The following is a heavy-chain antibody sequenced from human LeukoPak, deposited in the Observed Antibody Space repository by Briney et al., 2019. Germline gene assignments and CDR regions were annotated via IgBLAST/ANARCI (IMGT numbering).Heavy chain of an antibody. CDR2: INGDGSAT. V-gene: IGHV3-74*01. J-gene: IGHJ3*02. D-gene: IGHD7-27*01. Sequence: GGSLRLSCAASGFTFSSYWMSWVRQAPGKGLMWVSQINGDGSATSCADPVKGRCTISRDNSKNTLYLQMNSLRAEDTAVYYCAKTNWEDHDAFDIWGQGTMVTVSS. CDR1: GFTFSSYW. CDR3: AKTNWEDHDAFDI.